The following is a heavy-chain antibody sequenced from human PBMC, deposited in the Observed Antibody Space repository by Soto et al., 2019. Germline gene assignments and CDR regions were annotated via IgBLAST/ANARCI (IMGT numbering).Heavy chain of an antibody. CDR2: IRGSGGGT. V-gene: IGHV3-23*01. D-gene: IGHD5-12*01. CDR3: AKVSSGYSGYDPPSFDY. CDR1: SFTLRSYA. J-gene: IGHJ4*02. Sequence: GGSMRLSCAASSFTLRSYAMSCVSQAQGQVLEWVSAIRGSGGGTYYADSVNVRFTISRDNTKNALYLQMNSLRAEDTAVYYLAKVSSGYSGYDPPSFDYWGQGTLVTVSS.